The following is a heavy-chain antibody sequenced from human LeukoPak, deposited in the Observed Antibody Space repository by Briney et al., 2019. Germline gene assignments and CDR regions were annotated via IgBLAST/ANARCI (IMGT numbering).Heavy chain of an antibody. CDR2: IYPGDSDT. CDR3: ARISGDSSGYYYGWFDP. CDR1: GYSFTSYW. D-gene: IGHD3-22*01. V-gene: IGHV5-51*01. J-gene: IGHJ5*02. Sequence: NSGESLKISCKGSGYSFTSYWIGWVRQMPGKGLEWMGIIYPGDSDTRYSPSFQGQVTISADKSISTAYLQWSSLKASDTAMYYCARISGDSSGYYYGWFDPWGQGTLLTVSS.